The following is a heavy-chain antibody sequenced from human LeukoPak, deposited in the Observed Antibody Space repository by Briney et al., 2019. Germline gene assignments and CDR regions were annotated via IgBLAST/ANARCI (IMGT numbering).Heavy chain of an antibody. CDR2: IYYSGST. V-gene: IGHV4-39*01. Sequence: SETLSLTCTVSGGSISSSTYYWGWIRQPPGKGLEWIGSIYYSGSTYYNPSLKSRVTISVDTSKNQFSLKLSSVTAADTAVYYCARPYSSGWSGAYGMDVWGQGTTVTVSS. CDR3: ARPYSSGWSGAYGMDV. D-gene: IGHD6-19*01. J-gene: IGHJ6*02. CDR1: GGSISSSTYY.